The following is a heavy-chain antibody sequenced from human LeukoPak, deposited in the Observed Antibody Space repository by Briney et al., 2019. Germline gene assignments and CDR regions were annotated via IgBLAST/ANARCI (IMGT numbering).Heavy chain of an antibody. J-gene: IGHJ4*02. D-gene: IGHD5-24*01. Sequence: ASAKVSCKASGYTFISHDINWVRQAPGQGLEWMGWISAYNGNTNYAQKLQGRVTMTTDTSTSTAYMELRSLRSDDTAVYYCARGDGSPDGYWGQGTLVTVSS. CDR2: ISAYNGNT. CDR3: ARGDGSPDGY. CDR1: GYTFISHD. V-gene: IGHV1-18*01.